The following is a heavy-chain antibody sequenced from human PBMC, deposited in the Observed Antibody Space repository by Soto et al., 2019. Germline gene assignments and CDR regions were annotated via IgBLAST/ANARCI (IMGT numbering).Heavy chain of an antibody. V-gene: IGHV4-31*03. D-gene: IGHD5-18*01. CDR1: GGCIISGCYY. CDR2: IYYSGST. Sequence: TXSLTCTVSGGCIISGCYYWSWIRQHPGKGLEWIGYIYYSGSTYYNPSLKSRVTISVDTSRNQFSLKLSSVTAADTAVYYCAITRGYSYGPFDYWGQGTLVTVSS. CDR3: AITRGYSYGPFDY. J-gene: IGHJ4*02.